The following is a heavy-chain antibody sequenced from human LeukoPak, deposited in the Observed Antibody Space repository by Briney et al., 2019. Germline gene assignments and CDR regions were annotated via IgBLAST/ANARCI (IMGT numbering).Heavy chain of an antibody. J-gene: IGHJ5*02. CDR3: AREFRIRLDP. CDR2: FYYSGST. V-gene: IGHV4-39*07. D-gene: IGHD2-21*01. CDR1: GGSISSASYC. Sequence: PSETLSLTCNVSGGSISSASYCWGWIRQPPGKGLEWIGNFYYSGSTYYNPSLKSRATISVDTSKNQFSLKLSSVTAADTAVYYCAREFRIRLDPWGQGTLVTVSS.